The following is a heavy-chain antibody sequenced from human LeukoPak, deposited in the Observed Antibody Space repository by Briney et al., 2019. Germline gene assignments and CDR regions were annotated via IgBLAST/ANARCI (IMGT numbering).Heavy chain of an antibody. CDR1: GYTFTSYD. D-gene: IGHD2-2*01. J-gene: IGHJ4*02. CDR2: MNPNSGNT. Sequence: GASVKVSCKASGYTFTSYDINWVRQATGQGLEWMGWMNPNSGNTGYAQKFQGRVTMTRDTSISTAYMKLSRLRSDDTAVYYCARDASDVGDYWGQGTLVTVSS. CDR3: ARDASDVGDY. V-gene: IGHV1-8*01.